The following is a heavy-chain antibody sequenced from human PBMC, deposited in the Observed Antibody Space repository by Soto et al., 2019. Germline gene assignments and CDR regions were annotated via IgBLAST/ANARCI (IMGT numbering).Heavy chain of an antibody. CDR3: ARSIAARPGAWFDP. CDR2: INAGNGNT. J-gene: IGHJ5*02. V-gene: IGHV1-3*01. CDR1: GYTFTSYA. Sequence: ASVKVSCKASGYTFTSYAMHWVRQAPGQRLEWMGWINAGNGNTKYSQKFQGRVTITRDTSASTAYMELSSLRSEDTAVYYCARSIAARPGAWFDPWGQGTLVTVSS. D-gene: IGHD6-6*01.